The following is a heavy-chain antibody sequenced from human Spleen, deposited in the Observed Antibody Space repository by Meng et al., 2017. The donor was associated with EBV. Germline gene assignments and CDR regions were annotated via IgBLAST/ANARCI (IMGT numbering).Heavy chain of an antibody. D-gene: IGHD6-19*01. V-gene: IGHV4-39*01. CDR2: VHYTGST. Sequence: HLRESGPGQVKPSETLSLTCTVSGDSISRFYYWGWIRQPPGRGLEWIGSVHYTGSTYYSPSLKSRVTVSVDTSKNQFSLRLTSVTAADTAVYYCARPFPSWQSPRLDPFGAWGQGTLVTVSS. CDR1: GDSISRFYY. CDR3: ARPFPSWQSPRLDPFGA. J-gene: IGHJ5*02.